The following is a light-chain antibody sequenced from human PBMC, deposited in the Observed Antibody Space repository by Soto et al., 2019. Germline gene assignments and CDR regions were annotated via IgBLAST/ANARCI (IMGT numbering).Light chain of an antibody. CDR2: AAS. V-gene: IGKV1-9*01. CDR1: QGISSY. J-gene: IGKJ4*01. Sequence: DIQLTQSPSFLSASVGDRVTITCRASQGISSYLAWYQQKPGKAPKLLIYAASTLQSGVPSRFSGSRSGTEFTLTISSLQPEDFATDYWQQHNSYPLTFGGGTKVEIK. CDR3: QQHNSYPLT.